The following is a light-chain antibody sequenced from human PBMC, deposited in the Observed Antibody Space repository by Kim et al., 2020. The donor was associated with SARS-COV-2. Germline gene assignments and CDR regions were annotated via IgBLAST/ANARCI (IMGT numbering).Light chain of an antibody. Sequence: ASGGDRVTITCRASQSISSGLAWYQQKPGKAPKLVSYDAASLESGVPSRFSGSGSGTEFTLTISSLQPDDFATYYCQQYKSYLWTFGQGTKVEIK. CDR3: QQYKSYLWT. J-gene: IGKJ1*01. V-gene: IGKV1-5*01. CDR2: DAA. CDR1: QSISSG.